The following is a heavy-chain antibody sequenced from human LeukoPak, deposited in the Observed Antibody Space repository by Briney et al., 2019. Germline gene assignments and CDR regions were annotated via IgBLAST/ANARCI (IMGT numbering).Heavy chain of an antibody. CDR2: IYYSGST. Sequence: SETLSLTCTVSGCSISSYYWSWIRQPPGKGLEWIGYIYYSGSTNYNPSLKSRVTISVDTSKNHFSLKLSSVTAADTAVYYCARQIYDYVWGSYRYSTTNWFDPWGQGTLVTVSS. J-gene: IGHJ5*02. CDR1: GCSISSYY. CDR3: ARQIYDYVWGSYRYSTTNWFDP. V-gene: IGHV4-59*08. D-gene: IGHD3-16*02.